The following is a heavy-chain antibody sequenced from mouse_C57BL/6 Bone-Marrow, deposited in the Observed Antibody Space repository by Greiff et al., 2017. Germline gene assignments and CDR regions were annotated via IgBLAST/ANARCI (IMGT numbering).Heavy chain of an antibody. J-gene: IGHJ1*03. CDR3: AHGNYFYWYFAV. CDR1: GYTFTSYG. V-gene: IGHV1-81*01. D-gene: IGHD2-1*01. CDR2: IYPRSGNT. Sequence: QVQLQQSGAELARPGASVKLSCKASGYTFTSYGISWVKQRTGQGLEWIGEIYPRSGNTYYNEKFKGKATLTADKSSSTAYMELRSLTSEDSAVYYCAHGNYFYWYFAVWGTGTTVTVSS.